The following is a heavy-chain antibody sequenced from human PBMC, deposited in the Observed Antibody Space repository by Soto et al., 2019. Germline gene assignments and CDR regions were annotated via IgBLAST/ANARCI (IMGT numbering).Heavy chain of an antibody. CDR1: GYSFTGYY. V-gene: IGHV1-2*07. CDR2: INPDSGAT. D-gene: IGHD2-8*02. CDR3: ARGDYGTGGYPFPYFDY. Sequence: HEHLVQSGAEVKRPGASLKVSCKASGYSFTGYYIHWVRQAPGQGLEWMGWINPDSGATNYAHNFHCRVTLTSDTSISTASMDLTSLTSDDTAVYYCARGDYGTGGYPFPYFDYWGQGTLVIVSS. J-gene: IGHJ4*02.